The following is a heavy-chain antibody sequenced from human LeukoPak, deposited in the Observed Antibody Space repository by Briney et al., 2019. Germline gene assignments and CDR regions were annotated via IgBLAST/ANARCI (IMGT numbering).Heavy chain of an antibody. CDR3: ARGPSYGSGSYYKY. J-gene: IGHJ4*02. D-gene: IGHD3-10*01. Sequence: SVKVSCKASGGTFSSYAISWVRQAPGQGLEWMGGIIPIFGTANYAQKFQGRVTITADESTSTAYMELSSLRSEDTAVYYCARGPSYGSGSYYKYWGQGTLVTVSS. CDR2: IIPIFGTA. V-gene: IGHV1-69*13. CDR1: GGTFSSYA.